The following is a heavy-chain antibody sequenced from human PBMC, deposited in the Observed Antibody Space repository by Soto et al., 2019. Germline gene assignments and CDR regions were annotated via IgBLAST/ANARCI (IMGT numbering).Heavy chain of an antibody. V-gene: IGHV3-15*07. D-gene: IGHD2-8*01. Sequence: GGSLRLSCAASGFTFSNAWMNWVRQAPGKGLEWVGRIKSKTDGGTTDYAAPVKGRFTISRDDSKNTLYLQMNSLKTEDTAVYYCTTDGHCNGVCYMFPSRYYGMDVWGQGTTVTVSS. CDR3: TTDGHCNGVCYMFPSRYYGMDV. CDR2: IKSKTDGGTT. CDR1: GFTFSNAW. J-gene: IGHJ6*02.